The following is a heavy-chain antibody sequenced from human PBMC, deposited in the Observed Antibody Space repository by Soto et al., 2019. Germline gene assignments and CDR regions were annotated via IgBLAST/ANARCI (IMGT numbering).Heavy chain of an antibody. V-gene: IGHV3-33*01. CDR3: ARDRAKYYDILTGYYNY. Sequence: GGSLRLSRAASGFTSSSYGMHWVRQAPGKGLEWVAVIWYDGSNKYYADSVKGRFTISRDNSKNTLYLQMNSLRAEDTAVYYCARDRAKYYDILTGYYNYWGQGTLVTVSS. CDR2: IWYDGSNK. CDR1: GFTSSSYG. D-gene: IGHD3-9*01. J-gene: IGHJ4*02.